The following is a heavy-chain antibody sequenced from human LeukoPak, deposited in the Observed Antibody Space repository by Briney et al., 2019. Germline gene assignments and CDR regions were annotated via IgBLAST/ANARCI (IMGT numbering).Heavy chain of an antibody. Sequence: ASVKVSCKASGYTFTSYDINWVRQATGQGLEWMGWMNPNSGNTGYAQKFQGRVTMTRNTSISTAYMELSSLRSEDTAVYYCARGSGDYYGSGSYNIDYWGQGTLVTVSS. J-gene: IGHJ4*02. CDR3: ARGSGDYYGSGSYNIDY. V-gene: IGHV1-8*01. CDR1: GYTFTSYD. D-gene: IGHD3-10*01. CDR2: MNPNSGNT.